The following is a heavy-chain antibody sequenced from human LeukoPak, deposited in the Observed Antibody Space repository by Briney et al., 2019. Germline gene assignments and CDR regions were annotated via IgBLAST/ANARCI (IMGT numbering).Heavy chain of an antibody. D-gene: IGHD3-22*01. CDR2: ISPSGDIK. CDR3: AKAASRGRVVVDAFDI. J-gene: IGHJ3*02. V-gene: IGHV3-23*01. Sequence: PGGSLRLSCVASGFTFSRHGMNWVRQAPGKGLEWVSGISPSGDIKYYVDSVKGRFTISRDNSKNTLYPQMNSLRAEDTAVYYCAKAASRGRVVVDAFDIWGQGTMVTVSS. CDR1: GFTFSRHG.